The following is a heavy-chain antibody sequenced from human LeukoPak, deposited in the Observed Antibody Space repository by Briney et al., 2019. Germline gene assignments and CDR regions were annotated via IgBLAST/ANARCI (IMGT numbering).Heavy chain of an antibody. D-gene: IGHD5-12*01. V-gene: IGHV4-34*01. CDR2: IHPHGIF. J-gene: IGHJ4*02. Sequence: SETLSLTCAVHGGSCDDYYCSWIRQPPGKGLEWIGEIHPHGIFYYNSSLTSRLTISIDTSKSQFSLRLTSVTAADTAFYYCARVDWLRYFDYWGQGLLVTVSS. CDR1: GGSCDDYY. CDR3: ARVDWLRYFDY.